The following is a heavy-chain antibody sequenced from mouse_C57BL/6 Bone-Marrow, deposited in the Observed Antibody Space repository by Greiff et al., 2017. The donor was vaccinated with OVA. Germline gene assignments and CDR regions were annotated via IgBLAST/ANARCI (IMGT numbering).Heavy chain of an antibody. CDR3: ARNDYDEGTWFAY. J-gene: IGHJ3*01. V-gene: IGHV1-50*01. Sequence: VQLQQPGAELVKPGASVKLSCKASGYTFTSYWMQWVKQRPGQGLEWIGEIDPTDSYTNYNQKFTGKDTLTVDTASSTAYMQLRSLTSADSAVYYCARNDYDEGTWFAYWGQGTLVTVSA. D-gene: IGHD2-4*01. CDR1: GYTFTSYW. CDR2: IDPTDSYT.